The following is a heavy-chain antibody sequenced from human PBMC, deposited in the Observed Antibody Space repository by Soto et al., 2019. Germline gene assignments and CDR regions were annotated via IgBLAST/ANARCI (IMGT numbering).Heavy chain of an antibody. J-gene: IGHJ6*03. D-gene: IGHD2-2*01. V-gene: IGHV4-31*03. CDR1: GGSISSGGYY. CDR3: ARGVGKYQLPRKPYYYYYMDV. Sequence: PSETLSLTCTVSGGSISSGGYYWSWIRQHPGKGLEWIGYIYYSGSTYYNPSLKSRVTISVDTSKNQFSLKLSSVTAADTAVYYCARGVGKYQLPRKPYYYYYMDVWGKGTTVTVSS. CDR2: IYYSGST.